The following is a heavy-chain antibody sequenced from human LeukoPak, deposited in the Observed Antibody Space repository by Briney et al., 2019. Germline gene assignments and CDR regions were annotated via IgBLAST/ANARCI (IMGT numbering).Heavy chain of an antibody. Sequence: VKVSCKASGYTFTSYGISWVRQAPGQGLEWMGWFSAYNGNTNYAQKLQGRVTMTTDTSTSTAYMELRSLRSDDTAVYYCARTTGAAYCGGDCYSLFDYWGQGTLVTVSS. V-gene: IGHV1-18*01. CDR1: GYTFTSYG. D-gene: IGHD2-21*02. J-gene: IGHJ4*02. CDR2: FSAYNGNT. CDR3: ARTTGAAYCGGDCYSLFDY.